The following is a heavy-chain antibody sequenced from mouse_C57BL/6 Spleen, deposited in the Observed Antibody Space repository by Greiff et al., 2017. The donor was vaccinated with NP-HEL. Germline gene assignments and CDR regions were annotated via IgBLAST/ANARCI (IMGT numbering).Heavy chain of an antibody. Sequence: EVKLVESEGGLVQPGSSMKLSCTASGFTFSDYYMAWVRQVPEKGLEWVANINYDGSSTYYLDSLKSRFIISRDNAKNILYLQMSSLKSEDTATYYCARENDYLDYWGQGTTLTVSS. V-gene: IGHV5-16*01. CDR3: ARENDYLDY. J-gene: IGHJ2*01. CDR2: INYDGSST. D-gene: IGHD2-3*01. CDR1: GFTFSDYY.